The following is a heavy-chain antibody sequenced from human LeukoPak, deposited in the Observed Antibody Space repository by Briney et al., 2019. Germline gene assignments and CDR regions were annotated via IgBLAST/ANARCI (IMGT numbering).Heavy chain of an antibody. J-gene: IGHJ4*02. CDR1: GGSISSYY. Sequence: SETLSLTCTVSGGSISSYYWSWIRQPPGKGLEWIGYIYYSGSTSYNPSLKSRVTISVDTSKDQFSLKLSSVTAADTAVYYCARGTAMVESGFDYWGQGTLVTVSS. CDR2: IYYSGST. V-gene: IGHV4-59*01. CDR3: ARGTAMVESGFDY. D-gene: IGHD5-18*01.